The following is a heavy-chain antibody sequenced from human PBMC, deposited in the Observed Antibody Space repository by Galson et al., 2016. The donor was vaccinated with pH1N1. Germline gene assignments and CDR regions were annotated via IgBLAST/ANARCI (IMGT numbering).Heavy chain of an antibody. J-gene: IGHJ6*03. Sequence: SLRLSCAGSRFTLSSYGIHWVRQAPGKGLEWVAFIRLAGDGQCNTNPVKGGFTISRDNSKNTGYLQMDSLRPDDTAEYFGAKVGLHDPSGHFYYMDVWGKGTTVTVSS. D-gene: IGHD3-16*01. CDR2: IRLAGDGQ. V-gene: IGHV3-30*02. CDR1: RFTLSSYG. CDR3: AKVGLHDPSGHFYYMDV.